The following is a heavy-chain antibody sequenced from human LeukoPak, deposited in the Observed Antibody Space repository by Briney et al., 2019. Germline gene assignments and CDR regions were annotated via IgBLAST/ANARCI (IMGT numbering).Heavy chain of an antibody. J-gene: IGHJ4*02. CDR2: IYYSGST. D-gene: IGHD3-10*01. CDR1: GGSISSSSYY. Sequence: PSETLSLTCTVPGGSISSSSYYWGWIRQPPGKGLEWIGSIYYSGSTYYNPSLKSRLTISVDTSKNQFSLKLSPVTAADTAVYYCARHNYYGSGSLDCRGQGTLVIVSS. V-gene: IGHV4-39*01. CDR3: ARHNYYGSGSLDC.